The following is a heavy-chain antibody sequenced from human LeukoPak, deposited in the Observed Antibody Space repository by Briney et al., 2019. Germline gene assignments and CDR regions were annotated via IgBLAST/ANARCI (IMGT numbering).Heavy chain of an antibody. D-gene: IGHD2-21*02. Sequence: PSETLSLTCAVYGGSFSPYYGSWLRQPPGEGMEWVGEINHSGSNNYNPSLKSRVTISVDTSKNQFSLRLSSVTAADTAVYYCARGGFYCGSDCYVDYWGQGTLVTVSS. J-gene: IGHJ4*02. V-gene: IGHV4-34*01. CDR3: ARGGFYCGSDCYVDY. CDR1: GGSFSPYY. CDR2: INHSGSN.